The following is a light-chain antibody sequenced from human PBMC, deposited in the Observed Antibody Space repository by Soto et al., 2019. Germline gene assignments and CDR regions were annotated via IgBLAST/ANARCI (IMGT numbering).Light chain of an antibody. CDR1: QSVSSN. V-gene: IGKV3-15*01. CDR3: QQYNNWSRT. CDR2: GAS. Sequence: EIVMTQSPASLSVSPGERAALSCRASQSVSSNLAWYQQKPGQAPRLLIYGASTGATGVPARFGGSGSGTDFTLTISSLQSEDFAVYYCQQYNNWSRTFGQGTKVEIK. J-gene: IGKJ1*01.